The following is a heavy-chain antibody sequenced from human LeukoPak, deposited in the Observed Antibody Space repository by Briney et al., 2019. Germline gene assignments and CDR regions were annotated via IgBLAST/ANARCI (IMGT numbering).Heavy chain of an antibody. D-gene: IGHD1-26*01. CDR2: VNPNSGNT. V-gene: IGHV1-8*01. J-gene: IGHJ5*02. CDR3: ATEGIEGKNWFDP. Sequence: ASVKVSCKASGYTFTSYEINWVRQATGQGLEWMGWVNPNSGNTGYAQKFQGRVTMTRNTSISTVYMELSSLRSEDTAVYYCATEGIEGKNWFDPWGQGTLVTVSS. CDR1: GYTFTSYE.